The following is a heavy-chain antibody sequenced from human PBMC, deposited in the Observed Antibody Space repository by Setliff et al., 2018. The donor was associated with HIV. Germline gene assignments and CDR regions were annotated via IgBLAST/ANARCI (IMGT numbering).Heavy chain of an antibody. CDR3: ARVSCSSWYSNPRYYYYSMDV. Sequence: SETLSLTCAVSNYSISSAYYWGWIRHPPGKGLEWIGGINHSGSTNSNPSLRSRVTTSVDTSKNQFSLRLRSVTAADTAVYYCARVSCSSWYSNPRYYYYSMDVWGNGTTVTVSS. V-gene: IGHV4-38-2*01. CDR1: NYSISSAYY. J-gene: IGHJ6*03. CDR2: INHSGST. D-gene: IGHD6-13*01.